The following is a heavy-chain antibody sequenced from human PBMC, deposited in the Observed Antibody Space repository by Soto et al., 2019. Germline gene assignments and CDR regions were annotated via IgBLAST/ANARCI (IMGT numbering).Heavy chain of an antibody. V-gene: IGHV3-21*01. CDR2: ISSTSSYI. Sequence: EVQLLESGGGLVQPGGSLRLSCAASGFTFSSYAMRWVRQAPGKGLEWVSCISSTSSYIYYADSVKGRFTISRDDAKNSLHLQMNSLRAEDTAVYYCARGVSDYYDSSGYYSTWGQGTLVIVSS. CDR3: ARGVSDYYDSSGYYST. D-gene: IGHD3-22*01. CDR1: GFTFSSYA. J-gene: IGHJ5*02.